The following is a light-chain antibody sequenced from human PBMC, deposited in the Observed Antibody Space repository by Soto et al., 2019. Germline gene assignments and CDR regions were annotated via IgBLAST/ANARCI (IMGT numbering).Light chain of an antibody. CDR3: LQSYRSPWT. CDR2: SVS. Sequence: IAMTQSPSSLSASLGDRVTITCRARQGIRNYLAWLQQKQGKVPKRLIYSVSSLQSGVPSRFSGSGSETEVTLTISSLQPEDFETYYCLQSYRSPWTFGQGTKVDIK. CDR1: QGIRNY. J-gene: IGKJ1*01. V-gene: IGKV1-17*03.